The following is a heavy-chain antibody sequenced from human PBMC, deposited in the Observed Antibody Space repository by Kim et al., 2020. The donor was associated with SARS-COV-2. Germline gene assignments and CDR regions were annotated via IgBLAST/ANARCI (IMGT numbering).Heavy chain of an antibody. V-gene: IGHV4-39*01. Sequence: SETLSLTCTVSGGSISSSSYYWGWIRQPPGKGLEWIGSIYYSGSTYYNPSLKSRVTISVDTSKNQFSLKLSSVTAADTAVYYCATSYYYDSSGYYSTNDAFDIWGQGTMVTVSS. CDR1: GGSISSSSYY. CDR3: ATSYYYDSSGYYSTNDAFDI. CDR2: IYYSGST. D-gene: IGHD3-22*01. J-gene: IGHJ3*02.